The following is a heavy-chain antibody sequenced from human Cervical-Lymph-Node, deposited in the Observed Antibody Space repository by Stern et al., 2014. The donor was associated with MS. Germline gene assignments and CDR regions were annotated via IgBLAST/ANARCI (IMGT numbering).Heavy chain of an antibody. CDR2: IDCDDDK. J-gene: IGHJ6*02. CDR3: ARTHYVWGSAYGMDV. Sequence: ESGPALVKPTQTLTLTCTFSGFSLSTSGMCVSWIRQPPGKALEWLALIDCDDDKYYSTSLKTRLTISKDTSKNQVVLTMTNMDPVDTATYYCARTHYVWGSAYGMDVWGQGTTVTVSS. CDR1: GFSLSTSGMC. D-gene: IGHD3-16*01. V-gene: IGHV2-70*01.